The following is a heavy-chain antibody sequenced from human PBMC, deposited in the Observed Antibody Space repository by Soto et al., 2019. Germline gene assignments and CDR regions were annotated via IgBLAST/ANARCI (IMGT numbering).Heavy chain of an antibody. D-gene: IGHD4-17*01. CDR3: ARVYGGAFDY. CDR2: IYYSGST. V-gene: IGHV4-59*01. Sequence: SETLSLTCTVSGGSIRSYYWSWIRQPPGKGLEWIGYIYYSGSTNYNPSLKSRVTISVDTSKNQFSLKLSSVTAADTAVYYCARVYGGAFDYWGQGTLVT. CDR1: GGSIRSYY. J-gene: IGHJ4*02.